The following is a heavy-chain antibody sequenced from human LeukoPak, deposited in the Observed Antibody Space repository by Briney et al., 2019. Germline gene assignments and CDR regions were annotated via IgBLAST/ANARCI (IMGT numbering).Heavy chain of an antibody. J-gene: IGHJ5*02. D-gene: IGHD3-16*01. CDR3: ARTSHESVLYWSDP. V-gene: IGHV4-28*01. CDR1: GYSIRSSNW. CDR2: IYYSGST. Sequence: PSETLSLTCAVSGYSIRSSNWWGWIRQPPGKGLEWIGYIYYSGSTHYNPSLKSRVTMSVDTSKNQFSLKLSPVTAMDTAVYYCARTSHESVLYWSDPWGQGTLVNVSS.